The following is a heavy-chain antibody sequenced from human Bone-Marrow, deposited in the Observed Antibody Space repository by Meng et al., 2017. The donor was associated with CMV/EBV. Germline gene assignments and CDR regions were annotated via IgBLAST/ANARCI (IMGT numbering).Heavy chain of an antibody. J-gene: IGHJ4*02. Sequence: GESLKISCAASGFTVSSNYMSWVRQAPGKGLEWVSVIYSGGSTYYADSVKGRFTISRDNSKNTLYLQMNSLRAEDTAVYYCASTTVLYSGYEGAANDNWGQGTLVTGSS. CDR3: ASTTVLYSGYEGAANDN. V-gene: IGHV3-66*02. CDR2: IYSGGST. CDR1: GFTVSSNY. D-gene: IGHD5-12*01.